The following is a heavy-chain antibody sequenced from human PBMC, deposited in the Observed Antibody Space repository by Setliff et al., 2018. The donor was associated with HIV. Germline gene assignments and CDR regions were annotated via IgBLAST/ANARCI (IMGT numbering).Heavy chain of an antibody. CDR1: GFTVISKS. V-gene: IGHV3-66*02. J-gene: IGHJ4*02. CDR3: ARLRPYNSALDY. D-gene: IGHD3-10*01. CDR2: IYSDGNT. Sequence: PGGSLRLSCVASGFTVISKSMSWVRQAPGKGLEWVSVIYSDGNTYHADSVKGRFTLSRDNSENALFLQMNSLRPEDTAVYYCARLRPYNSALDYWGQGTLVTVSS.